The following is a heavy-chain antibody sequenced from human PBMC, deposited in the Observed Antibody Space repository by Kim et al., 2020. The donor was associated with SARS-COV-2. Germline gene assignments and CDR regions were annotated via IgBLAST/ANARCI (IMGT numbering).Heavy chain of an antibody. D-gene: IGHD3-22*01. J-gene: IGHJ3*02. CDR2: IYYSGST. Sequence: SETLSLTCTVSGGSISSSSYYWGWIRQPPGKGLEWIGSIYYSGSTYYNPSLKSRVTISVDTSKNQFSLKLSSVTAADTAVYYCARPGDSRVKAFDIWGQGTMVTVSS. V-gene: IGHV4-39*07. CDR3: ARPGDSRVKAFDI. CDR1: GGSISSSSYY.